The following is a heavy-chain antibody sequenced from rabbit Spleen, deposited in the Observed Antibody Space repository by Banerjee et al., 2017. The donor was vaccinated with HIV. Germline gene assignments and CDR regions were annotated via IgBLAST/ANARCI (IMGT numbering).Heavy chain of an antibody. J-gene: IGHJ4*01. CDR2: INASTGKP. CDR1: GFSFSDRDV. V-gene: IGHV1S45*01. D-gene: IGHD1-1*01. CDR3: ARDLVGVIGWNFYL. Sequence: EQLEESGGGLVKPEGSLTLTCKASGFSFSDRDVMCWVRQAPGKGLEWIACINASTGKPVYATWASGRFTISRTSSTTVTLRMTSLTAADTATYFCARDLVGVIGWNFYLWGPGTLVTVS.